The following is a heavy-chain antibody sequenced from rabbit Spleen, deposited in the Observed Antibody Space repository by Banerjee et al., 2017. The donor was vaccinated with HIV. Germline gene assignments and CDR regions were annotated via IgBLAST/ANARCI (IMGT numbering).Heavy chain of an antibody. CDR2: IYGGSTSGT. J-gene: IGHJ3*01. D-gene: IGHD6-1*01. CDR3: ARNVAAYGYGSLDL. V-gene: IGHV1S45*01. Sequence: QEQLVEYGGDLVQPEGSLTLTCTASGFSFSSSHYMCWVRQAPGKGLEWIACIYGGSTSGTYYASWVNGRFTISKTSSTTVTLQMTSLTAADTATYFCARNVAAYGYGSLDLWGQGTLVTVS. CDR1: GFSFSSSHY.